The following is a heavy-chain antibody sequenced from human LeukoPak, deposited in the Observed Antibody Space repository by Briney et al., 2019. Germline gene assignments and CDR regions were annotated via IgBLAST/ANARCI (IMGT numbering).Heavy chain of an antibody. Sequence: SVKVSCKASGGTFSSYAISWVRQAPGQGLEWMGRIIPILGIANYAQKFQGRVTITADKSTSTAYMELSSLGSEDTAVYYCARAGHYGSGSYDYYFDYWDQGTLVTVSS. V-gene: IGHV1-69*04. CDR2: IIPILGIA. J-gene: IGHJ4*02. CDR3: ARAGHYGSGSYDYYFDY. D-gene: IGHD3-10*01. CDR1: GGTFSSYA.